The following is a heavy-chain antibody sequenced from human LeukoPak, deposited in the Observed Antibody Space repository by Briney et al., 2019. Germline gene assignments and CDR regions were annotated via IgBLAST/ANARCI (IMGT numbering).Heavy chain of an antibody. CDR3: ARRLGDFWSGYDDFGWFDP. D-gene: IGHD3-3*01. Sequence: ASVKVSCKVSGYTLTELSMHWVRQAPGKGLEWMGGFDPEDGETIYAQKFQGRVTMTEDTSTDTAYMELSSLRSEDTAVYYCARRLGDFWSGYDDFGWFDPWGQGTLVTVSS. V-gene: IGHV1-24*01. J-gene: IGHJ5*02. CDR2: FDPEDGET. CDR1: GYTLTELS.